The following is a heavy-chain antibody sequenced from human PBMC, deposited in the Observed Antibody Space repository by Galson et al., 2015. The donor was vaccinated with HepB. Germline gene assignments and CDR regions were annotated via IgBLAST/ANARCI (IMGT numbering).Heavy chain of an antibody. J-gene: IGHJ5*02. CDR2: INTNTGNT. D-gene: IGHD6-19*01. V-gene: IGHV7-4-1*02. Sequence: SVKVSCKASGYTFTSYAMNWVRQAPGQGLEWMGWINTNTGNTTYAQGFTGRFVFSLDTSVSTAYLQISSLKAEDTAVYYCARAKRLGWYVGGWFDPWGQGTLVTVSS. CDR3: ARAKRLGWYVGGWFDP. CDR1: GYTFTSYA.